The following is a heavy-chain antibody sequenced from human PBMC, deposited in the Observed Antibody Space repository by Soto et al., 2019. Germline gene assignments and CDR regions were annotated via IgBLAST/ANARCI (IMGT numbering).Heavy chain of an antibody. CDR1: GFTFSSYA. J-gene: IGHJ4*02. CDR3: AKGPGMYSDFDC. CDR2: ISGSDGST. V-gene: IGHV3-23*01. Sequence: EVQMLESGGGLVQPGGSLRLSRAASGFTFSSYAMSWVRQAPGKGLEWVSAISGSDGSTFYADSVKGRFTISRDDSKNTLYLQMNSLRAEDTAVYYCAKGPGMYSDFDCWGQGTLVTVSS. D-gene: IGHD2-8*01.